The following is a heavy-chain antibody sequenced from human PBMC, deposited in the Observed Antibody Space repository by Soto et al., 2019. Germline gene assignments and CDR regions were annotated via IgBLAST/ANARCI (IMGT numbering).Heavy chain of an antibody. CDR1: GYTFTSYY. Sequence: ASVKVSCKASGYTFTSYYMHWVRQAPGQGLEWMGIINPSGGTTNYAQKFQGRVTITADKSTSTAYMELSSLRSEDTAVYYCAIDAFDIWGQGTMVTVSS. CDR2: INPSGGTT. V-gene: IGHV1-46*01. CDR3: AIDAFDI. J-gene: IGHJ3*02.